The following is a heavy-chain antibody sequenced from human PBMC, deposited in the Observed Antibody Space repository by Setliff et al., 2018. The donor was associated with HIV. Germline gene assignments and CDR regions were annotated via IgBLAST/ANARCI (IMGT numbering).Heavy chain of an antibody. V-gene: IGHV4-34*01. CDR3: ARDGTPLPTGGGYPVGFYYYMDV. J-gene: IGHJ6*03. CDR1: GGSFSGHY. CDR2: INDFRST. Sequence: SETLSLTCAVYGGSFSGHYWSWIRQPPGKGLEWIGEINDFRSTNYNPSLKTRVTISVDASKKQFSLKLTSVTAADTAVYYCARDGTPLPTGGGYPVGFYYYMDVWGRGTTVTVSS. D-gene: IGHD3-22*01.